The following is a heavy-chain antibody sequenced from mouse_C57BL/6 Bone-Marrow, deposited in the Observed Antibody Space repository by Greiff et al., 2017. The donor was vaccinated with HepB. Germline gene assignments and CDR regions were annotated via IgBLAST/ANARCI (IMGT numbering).Heavy chain of an antibody. Sequence: EVMLVESGGGLVKPGGSLKLSCAASGFTFSDYGMHWVRQAPEKGLEWVAYISSGSSTIYYADTVKGRFTISRDNAKNTLFLQMTSLRSEDTAMYYCARWTTVVATKYFDVWGTGTTVTVSS. V-gene: IGHV5-17*01. D-gene: IGHD1-1*01. J-gene: IGHJ1*03. CDR2: ISSGSSTI. CDR1: GFTFSDYG. CDR3: ARWTTVVATKYFDV.